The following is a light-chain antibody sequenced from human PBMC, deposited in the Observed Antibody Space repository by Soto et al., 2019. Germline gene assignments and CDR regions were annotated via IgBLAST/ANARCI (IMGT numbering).Light chain of an antibody. CDR1: QSVSSN. V-gene: IGKV3-11*01. CDR3: HQRSNWPPT. Sequence: ENVLTQSPATLSLSPGERATLSCRASQSVSSNLAWHQQKPGQAPRLLIYDASNRATGIPARFSGSGSGTDFTLTISSLQPEDFAVYYCHQRSNWPPTFGGGTKVEIK. J-gene: IGKJ4*01. CDR2: DAS.